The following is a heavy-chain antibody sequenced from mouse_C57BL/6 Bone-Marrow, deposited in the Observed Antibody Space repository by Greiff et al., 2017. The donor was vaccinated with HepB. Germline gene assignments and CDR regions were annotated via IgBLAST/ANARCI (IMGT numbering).Heavy chain of an antibody. CDR2: IRLKSDNYAT. CDR1: GFTFSNYW. V-gene: IGHV6-3*01. D-gene: IGHD2-1*01. J-gene: IGHJ1*03. CDR3: TGPYGNYGYFDV. Sequence: EVKLMESGGGLVQPGGSMKLSCVASGFTFSNYWMNWVRQSPEKGLEWVAQIRLKSDNYATNYAESVKGRFTISRDDSKSSVYLQMNNLRAEDTGIYYCTGPYGNYGYFDVWGTGTTVTVSS.